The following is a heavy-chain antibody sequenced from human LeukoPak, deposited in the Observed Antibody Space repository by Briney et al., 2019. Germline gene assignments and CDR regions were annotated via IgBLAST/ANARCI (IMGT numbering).Heavy chain of an antibody. J-gene: IGHJ6*03. CDR3: ARLGVKAFSLSGTLRGLEYYYYMDV. CDR2: ISAYNGDT. D-gene: IGHD3-16*02. V-gene: IGHV1-18*01. CDR1: GYMLTTYG. Sequence: GASVKVSCKASGYMLTTYGISWVRQAPGHGLEWMGWISAYNGDTKYAQKVQGRVTMRTETSTSTAYMELRSLRSDDTAVYYCARLGVKAFSLSGTLRGLEYYYYMDVWGKGTTVTVSS.